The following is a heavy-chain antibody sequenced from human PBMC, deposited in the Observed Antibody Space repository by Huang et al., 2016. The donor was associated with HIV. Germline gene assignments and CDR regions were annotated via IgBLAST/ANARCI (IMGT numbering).Heavy chain of an antibody. CDR1: GFTFIEFA. D-gene: IGHD4-17*01. CDR3: AKDPSSPYGDSYFEQ. V-gene: IGHV3-23*01. J-gene: IGHJ4*02. CDR2: SRGSGHTK. Sequence: EVQLLESGGGLVQPGGSLRLSCAASGFTFIEFAMSWVRQSPGKGLEWVSASRGSGHTKYYADSVKGSFTISRDNSKNTLYLQMNKLRVEDTAVYFCAKDPSSPYGDSYFEQWGQGTLVTVSP.